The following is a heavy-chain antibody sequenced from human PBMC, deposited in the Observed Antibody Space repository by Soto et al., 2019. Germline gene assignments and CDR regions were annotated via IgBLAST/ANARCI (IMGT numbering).Heavy chain of an antibody. CDR2: INAGNGNT. CDR3: ASAEYYGSGSYIPGFDY. J-gene: IGHJ4*02. D-gene: IGHD3-10*01. Sequence: ASVKVSCKASGYTFTSYAMHWVRQAPGQRLEWMGWINAGNGNTKYSQKFQGRVTITRDTSASTAYMELSSLRSEDTAVYYCASAEYYGSGSYIPGFDYWGQGTLVTVSS. CDR1: GYTFTSYA. V-gene: IGHV1-3*01.